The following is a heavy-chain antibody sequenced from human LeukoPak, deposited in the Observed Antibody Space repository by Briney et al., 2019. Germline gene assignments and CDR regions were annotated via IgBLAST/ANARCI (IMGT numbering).Heavy chain of an antibody. CDR1: GYTFTSYG. V-gene: IGHV1-18*01. J-gene: IGHJ3*02. CDR3: ARDGRCSGGSCYSEAFDI. CDR2: ISTYNGNT. D-gene: IGHD2-15*01. Sequence: ASVKGSCKASGYTFTSYGISWVRQTPGQGLEWMGWISTYNGNTNYAQKLQGRVTMTTHTSTTTAYMELRSLRSDDTAVYYCARDGRCSGGSCYSEAFDIWGQGTMVTVSS.